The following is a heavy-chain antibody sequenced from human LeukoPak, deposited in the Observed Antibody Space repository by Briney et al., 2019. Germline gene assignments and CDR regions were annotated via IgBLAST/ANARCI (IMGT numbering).Heavy chain of an antibody. D-gene: IGHD6-19*01. CDR3: ARGASSFWDY. Sequence: TSETLSLTCTVSGGSISSSSYYWGWIRQPPGKGLEWIGSIYYSGSTYYNPSLKSRVTISVDTSKNQFSLKLSSVTAADTAVYYCARGASSFWDYWGQGTLVTVSS. CDR2: IYYSGST. CDR1: GGSISSSSYY. V-gene: IGHV4-39*01. J-gene: IGHJ4*02.